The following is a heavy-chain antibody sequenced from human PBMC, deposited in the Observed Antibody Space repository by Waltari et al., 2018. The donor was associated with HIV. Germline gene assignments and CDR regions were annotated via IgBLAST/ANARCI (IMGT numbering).Heavy chain of an antibody. Sequence: VQLRESGPRLVKPSETLSLVCNVSGDSMKPHYWNWIRPSPAKGLEWIGYFYYSGSSNYNSGSTTYNPSLQSRVTISVARSKNQVSLRLRAVTAADTGVYFCARGNCHLGSCLLVAFPFDFWGQGIPVVVSS. V-gene: IGHV4-59*11. J-gene: IGHJ3*01. CDR1: GDSMKPHY. CDR3: ARGNCHLGSCLLVAFPFDF. CDR2: FYYSGSSNYNSGST. D-gene: IGHD5-12*01.